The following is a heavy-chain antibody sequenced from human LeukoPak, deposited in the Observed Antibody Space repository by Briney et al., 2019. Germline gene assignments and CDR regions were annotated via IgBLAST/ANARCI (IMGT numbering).Heavy chain of an antibody. Sequence: GGSLRLSCAASGFTFSSYSMNWVRQAPGKGLEWVSYISSSSGTIHYADSVKGRFTISRDNAKNSLYLQMKSLRDEDTAVYYCTTDLIVRNFWGQGTLVTVSS. J-gene: IGHJ4*02. V-gene: IGHV3-48*02. CDR3: TTDLIVRNF. CDR1: GFTFSSYS. CDR2: ISSSSGTI. D-gene: IGHD1-26*01.